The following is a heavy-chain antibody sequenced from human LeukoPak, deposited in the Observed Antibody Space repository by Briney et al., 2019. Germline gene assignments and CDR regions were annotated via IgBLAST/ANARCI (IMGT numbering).Heavy chain of an antibody. CDR1: RFTFSSYW. Sequence: GGSLRLSCAASRFTFSSYWMSWARQAPGKGLEWVANIKQDGSEKYYVDSVKGRFTISRDNAKNSLYLQMNSLRAEDTAVYYCARDHHVSSWLGMCDYWGQGTLVTVSS. CDR3: ARDHHVSSWLGMCDY. J-gene: IGHJ4*02. D-gene: IGHD6-13*01. V-gene: IGHV3-7*01. CDR2: IKQDGSEK.